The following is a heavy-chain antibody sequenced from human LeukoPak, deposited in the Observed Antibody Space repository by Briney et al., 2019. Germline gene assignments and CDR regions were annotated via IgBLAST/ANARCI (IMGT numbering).Heavy chain of an antibody. CDR2: IRYDGSNE. J-gene: IGHJ4*02. Sequence: GGSLRLSCAASGFTFSSYGMHWVRQAPGKGLEWVSFIRYDGSNEYYADSVRGRFTISRDNSKNTLYLQMNSLRAEDTAVYYCAREYCTNGVCYKRFDYWGQGTLVTVSS. D-gene: IGHD2-8*01. CDR3: AREYCTNGVCYKRFDY. CDR1: GFTFSSYG. V-gene: IGHV3-30*02.